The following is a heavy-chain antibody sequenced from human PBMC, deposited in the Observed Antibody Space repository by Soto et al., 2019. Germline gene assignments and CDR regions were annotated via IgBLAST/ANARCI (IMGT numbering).Heavy chain of an antibody. J-gene: IGHJ3*02. CDR2: ISSSSSSYI. CDR1: GFTFSSYS. CDR3: AREIPGIAAAGTGAFDI. Sequence: GGSLRLSCAASGFTFSSYSMNWVRQAPGKGLEWVSSISSSSSSYIYYADSVKGRFTISRDNAKNSLYLQMNSLRAEDTAVYYCAREIPGIAAAGTGAFDIWGQGTMVTVSS. V-gene: IGHV3-21*01. D-gene: IGHD6-13*01.